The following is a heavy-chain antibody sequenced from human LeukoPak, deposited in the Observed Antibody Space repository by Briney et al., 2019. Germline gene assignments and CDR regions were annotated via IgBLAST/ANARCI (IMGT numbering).Heavy chain of an antibody. V-gene: IGHV3-48*03. D-gene: IGHD4-17*01. J-gene: IGHJ5*02. Sequence: PGGSLRLSCAASGFTFSSYEMNWVRQAPGKGLEWVSYISSSGSTIYYADSVKGRFTISRDNAKNSLYLQMNSLRAEDTAVYYCARTTVTTGRTNWFDPWGQGTLVTVSS. CDR1: GFTFSSYE. CDR2: ISSSGSTI. CDR3: ARTTVTTGRTNWFDP.